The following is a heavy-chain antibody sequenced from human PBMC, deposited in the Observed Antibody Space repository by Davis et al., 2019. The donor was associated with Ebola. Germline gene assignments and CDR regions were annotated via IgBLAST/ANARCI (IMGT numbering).Heavy chain of an antibody. V-gene: IGHV3-30*04. J-gene: IGHJ3*02. CDR2: ISYDGSNK. CDR1: GFTFSGSA. Sequence: GGSLRLSCAASGFTFSGSAMHWVRQAPGKGLEWVAVISYDGSNKYYADSVKGRFTISRDNSKNTLYLQMNSLRAEDTAVYYCAKDHHNWNDGDLAFDIWGQGTMVTVSS. CDR3: AKDHHNWNDGDLAFDI. D-gene: IGHD1-20*01.